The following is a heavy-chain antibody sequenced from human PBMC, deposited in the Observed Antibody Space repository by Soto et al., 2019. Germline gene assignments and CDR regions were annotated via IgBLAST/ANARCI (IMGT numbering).Heavy chain of an antibody. CDR2: ISAYNGNT. V-gene: IGHV1-18*01. D-gene: IGHD4-17*01. J-gene: IGHJ6*03. CDR3: AREPYGDYYYYYMDV. CDR1: GYTFTSYG. Sequence: ASVKVSCKASGYTFTSYGISWVRQAPGQGLEWMGWISAYNGNTNYAQKLQGRVTMTTDTSTSTAYMELRSLRSDDTAVYYCAREPYGDYYYYYMDVWGKGTTVTSP.